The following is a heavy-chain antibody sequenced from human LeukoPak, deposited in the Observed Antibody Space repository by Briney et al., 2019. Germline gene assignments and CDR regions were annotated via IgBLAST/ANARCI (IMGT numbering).Heavy chain of an antibody. V-gene: IGHV4-39*01. CDR2: IYYSGSA. D-gene: IGHD3-10*01. CDR3: ARQGSYYYGSGTYYNGHFDY. CDR1: GGSINSSSYY. J-gene: IGHJ4*02. Sequence: PSETLSLTCTVSGGSINSSSYYWGWIRQPPGKGLEWIRSIYYSGSAFYNPSLKSRVTISVDTSKNQFSLKLTSVTAADTAVYYCARQGSYYYGSGTYYNGHFDYWAQGTLVTVSS.